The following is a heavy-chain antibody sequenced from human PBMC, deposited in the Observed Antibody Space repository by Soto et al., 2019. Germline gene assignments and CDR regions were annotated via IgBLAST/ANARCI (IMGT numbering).Heavy chain of an antibody. CDR2: INPSGGST. CDR3: AGAQNDFWSGYFRRYYYYGMDV. V-gene: IGHV1-46*01. Sequence: ASVKVSCKASGYTFTSYYMHWVRQAPGQGLEWMGIINPSGGSTSYAQKFQGRVTMTRDTSTSTVYMELSSLRSEDTAVYYCAGAQNDFWSGYFRRYYYYGMDVWGQATTVTDSS. D-gene: IGHD3-3*01. J-gene: IGHJ6*02. CDR1: GYTFTSYY.